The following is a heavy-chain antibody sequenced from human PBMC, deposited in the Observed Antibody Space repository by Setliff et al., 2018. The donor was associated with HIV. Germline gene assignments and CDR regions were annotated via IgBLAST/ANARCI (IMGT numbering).Heavy chain of an antibody. V-gene: IGHV3-48*03. CDR3: AKTYYYDSSGYYYFDS. CDR1: GFPFSSYE. J-gene: IGHJ4*02. CDR2: ISSSGSTK. Sequence: PGGSLRLSCAASGFPFSSYEMNWVRQAPGKGLEWVSYISSSGSTKYYVDSVKGRFTISRDNAKNSLYLQMNSLRAEDTAVYYCAKTYYYDSSGYYYFDSWGQGTLVTVSS. D-gene: IGHD3-22*01.